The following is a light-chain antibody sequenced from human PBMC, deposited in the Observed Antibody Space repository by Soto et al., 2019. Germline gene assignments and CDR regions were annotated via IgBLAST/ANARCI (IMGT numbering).Light chain of an antibody. CDR3: QQYDNLPFPT. Sequence: DIQMTQSPSSLSASVGDRVTITCQASQDISNYLNWYQQKPGKAPKLLIYDASNLETGVPSRFSGSGSGTDFTFTISILQPEDIATYYCQQYDNLPFPTFGGGTKVEIK. V-gene: IGKV1-33*01. CDR1: QDISNY. CDR2: DAS. J-gene: IGKJ4*01.